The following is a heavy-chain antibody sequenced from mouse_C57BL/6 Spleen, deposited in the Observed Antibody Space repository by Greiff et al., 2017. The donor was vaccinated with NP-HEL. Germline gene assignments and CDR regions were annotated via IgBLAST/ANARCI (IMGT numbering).Heavy chain of an antibody. CDR3: AREYSNYWLAY. J-gene: IGHJ3*01. V-gene: IGHV1-85*01. D-gene: IGHD2-5*01. CDR1: GYTFTSYE. CDR2: IYPRDGST. Sequence: QVQLQQSGPELVKPGASVKLSCKASGYTFTSYEINWVKQRPGQGLEWIGWIYPRDGSTKYNEKFKGKATLTVDTSSSTSYMELHSLTSEDSAVYFCAREYSNYWLAYWGQGTLVTVSA.